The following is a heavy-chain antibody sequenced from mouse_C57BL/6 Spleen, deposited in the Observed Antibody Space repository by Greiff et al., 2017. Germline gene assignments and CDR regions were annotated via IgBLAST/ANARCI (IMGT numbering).Heavy chain of an antibody. Sequence: VQLQQSGAELVRPGTSVKVSCKASGYAFTNYLIEWVKQRPGQGLEWIGVINPGSGGTNYNEKFKGKATLTADKSSSTAYMQLSSLTSEDSAVYFCARGDNSYFDYWGQGTTRPVSS. CDR2: INPGSGGT. CDR1: GYAFTNYL. D-gene: IGHD1-3*01. J-gene: IGHJ2*01. V-gene: IGHV1-54*01. CDR3: ARGDNSYFDY.